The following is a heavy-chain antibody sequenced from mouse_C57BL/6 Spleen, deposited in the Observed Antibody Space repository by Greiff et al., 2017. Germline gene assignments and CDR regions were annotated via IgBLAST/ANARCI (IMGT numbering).Heavy chain of an antibody. J-gene: IGHJ4*01. V-gene: IGHV1-54*01. CDR1: GYAFTNYL. D-gene: IGHD2-4*01. CDR2: INPGSGGT. Sequence: QVQLKQSGAELVRPGTSVKVSCKASGYAFTNYLIEWVKQRPGQGLEWIGVINPGSGGTNYNEKFKGKATLTADKSSSTAYMQLSSLTSEDSAVYFCARGNMITNYAMDYWGQGTSVTVSS. CDR3: ARGNMITNYAMDY.